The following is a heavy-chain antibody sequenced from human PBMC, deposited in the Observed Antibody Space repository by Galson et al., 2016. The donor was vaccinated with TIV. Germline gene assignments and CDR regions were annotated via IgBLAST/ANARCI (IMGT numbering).Heavy chain of an antibody. CDR2: ISAGATNK. J-gene: IGHJ4*02. D-gene: IGHD3-3*01. V-gene: IGHV3-23*01. CDR3: AKVRDLSGYSIVSFDH. Sequence: SLRLSCAATGFRFYEFEMSWVRQAPGKGLEWVSAISAGATNKYYADSVKGRFTVSRDNSDNTLFLHMDRLKVEDTAMYYCAKVRDLSGYSIVSFDHWGQGILVTVPS. CDR1: GFRFYEFE.